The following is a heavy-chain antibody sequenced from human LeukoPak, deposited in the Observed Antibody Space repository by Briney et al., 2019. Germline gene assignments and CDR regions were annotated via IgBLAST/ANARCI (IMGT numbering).Heavy chain of an antibody. CDR2: ISSNGGST. CDR1: GFTFSSYA. V-gene: IGHV3-64*04. D-gene: IGHD1-7*01. J-gene: IGHJ4*02. Sequence: GGSLRLSCSASGFTFSSYAMHWVRQAPGKGLEYVSAISSNGGSTYYADSVKGRFTISRDNSKNTLYLQMNSLRAEDTALYHCARGAGGITGTTWYDYWGQGTLVTVSS. CDR3: ARGAGGITGTTWYDY.